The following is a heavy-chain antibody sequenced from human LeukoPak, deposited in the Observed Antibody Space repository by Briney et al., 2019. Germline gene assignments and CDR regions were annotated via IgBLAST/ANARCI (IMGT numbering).Heavy chain of an antibody. CDR3: ASIYDSSGF. CDR2: IYYSGST. J-gene: IGHJ4*02. D-gene: IGHD3-22*01. V-gene: IGHV4-61*05. Sequence: SETLSLTCTVSGGSISSSSYYWGWIRQPPGKGLEWIGYIYYSGSTNYNPSLKSRVTISVDTSKNQFSLKLSSVTAADTAVYYCASIYDSSGFWGQGTLVTVSS. CDR1: GGSISSSSYY.